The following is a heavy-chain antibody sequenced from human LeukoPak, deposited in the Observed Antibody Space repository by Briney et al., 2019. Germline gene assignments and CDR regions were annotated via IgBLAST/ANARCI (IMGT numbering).Heavy chain of an antibody. Sequence: GGSLRLSCAASGFTFSSYSMNWVRQAPGKGLEWVSAISSSGSSTYYADSVKGRFTISRDNSKNTLYLQMNSLRAEDTAVYYCAKDPGRFCSGGSCYVDYWGQGTLVTVSS. CDR2: ISSSGSST. J-gene: IGHJ4*02. D-gene: IGHD2-15*01. V-gene: IGHV3-23*01. CDR1: GFTFSSYS. CDR3: AKDPGRFCSGGSCYVDY.